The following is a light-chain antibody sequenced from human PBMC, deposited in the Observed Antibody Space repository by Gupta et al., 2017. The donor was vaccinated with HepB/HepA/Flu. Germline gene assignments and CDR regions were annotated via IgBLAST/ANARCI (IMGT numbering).Light chain of an antibody. Sequence: EIVSTPPPATLSLSPGERATLSCRASQNSSSYLAWYQQKPGQSPRLLIYDTSSRATGTPARFSGSGSGTDFTLTISSLEPEDFAVYYCQQRSNWPPFTFGQGTRLELK. CDR2: DTS. CDR3: QQRSNWPPFT. V-gene: IGKV3-11*01. CDR1: QNSSSY. J-gene: IGKJ5*01.